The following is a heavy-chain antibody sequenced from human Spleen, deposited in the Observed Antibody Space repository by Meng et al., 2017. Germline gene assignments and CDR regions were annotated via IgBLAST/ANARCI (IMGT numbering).Heavy chain of an antibody. D-gene: IGHD6-19*01. J-gene: IGHJ2*01. CDR3: ARVAVAGIYWYFDL. Sequence: GGSLRLSCAASGFTFDDYGMSWVRQAPGKGLEWVSGINWNGGSTGYADSVKGRFTISRDNAKNSLYLQMNSLRAEDTAWYYCARVAVAGIYWYFDLWGRGTLVTVSS. CDR2: INWNGGST. CDR1: GFTFDDYG. V-gene: IGHV3-20*04.